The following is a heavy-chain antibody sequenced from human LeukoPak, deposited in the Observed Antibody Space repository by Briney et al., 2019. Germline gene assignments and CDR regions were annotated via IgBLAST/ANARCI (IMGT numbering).Heavy chain of an antibody. Sequence: SETLSLTCAVSGGSISSGGYSWSWIRQPPGKGLEWIGYIYHSGSTYYNPSLKSRVTISVDRSKNQFSLKLSSVTAADTAVYYCARDGGTGWYENWFDPWGQGTLVTVSS. D-gene: IGHD6-19*01. CDR2: IYHSGST. CDR1: GGSISSGGYS. V-gene: IGHV4-30-2*01. J-gene: IGHJ5*02. CDR3: ARDGGTGWYENWFDP.